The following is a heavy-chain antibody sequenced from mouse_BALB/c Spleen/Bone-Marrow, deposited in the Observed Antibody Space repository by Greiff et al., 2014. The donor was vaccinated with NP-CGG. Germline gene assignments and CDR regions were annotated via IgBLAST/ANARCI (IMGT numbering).Heavy chain of an antibody. CDR1: GYTFTNYW. J-gene: IGHJ2*02. D-gene: IGHD1-1*01. V-gene: IGHV1-69*02. CDR3: ARGRTTVVSDY. Sequence: QVQLQQSGAEVVKPGASVKVSCKASGYTFTNYWMQWVKQRPGQGLEWIGEIEPSDSYTNYNQDFKGKATLTVDKSSSTAYMQLSSLTSEDSAVYYCARGRTTVVSDYWGQGNSLTVPS. CDR2: IEPSDSYT.